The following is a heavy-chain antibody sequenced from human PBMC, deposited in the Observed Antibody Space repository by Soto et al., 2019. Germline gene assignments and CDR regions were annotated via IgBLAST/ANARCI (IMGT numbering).Heavy chain of an antibody. D-gene: IGHD6-19*01. CDR2: ISSSSSAI. J-gene: IGHJ4*02. CDR3: ARDSPPGWRFGY. V-gene: IGHV3-48*02. CDR1: GFTFSSYS. Sequence: EAQLVESGGGLVQPGGSLRLSCAASGFTFSSYSMNWVRQAPGKGLEWISYISSSSSAIYYADSVQGRFTISRDNAKNSRYLQMKSQRDEDTAVYYCARDSPPGWRFGYWGQGTLVTVSS.